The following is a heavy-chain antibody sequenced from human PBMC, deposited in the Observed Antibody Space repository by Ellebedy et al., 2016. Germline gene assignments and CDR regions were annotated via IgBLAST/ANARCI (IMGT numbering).Heavy chain of an antibody. CDR1: GFTFTTFW. V-gene: IGHV3-7*04. J-gene: IGHJ4*02. CDR2: INQDGSEK. CDR3: ARENWYNDY. D-gene: IGHD1/OR15-1a*01. Sequence: GESLKISCAASGFTFTTFWMSWVRQAPGKGLEWVGNINQDGSEKCYGDSVKGRFTISRDNAKNSVYLQMNSLRAEDTAVYYCARENWYNDYWGQGTLVTVSS.